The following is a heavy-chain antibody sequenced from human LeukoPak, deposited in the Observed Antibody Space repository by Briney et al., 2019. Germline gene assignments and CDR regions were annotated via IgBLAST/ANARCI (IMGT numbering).Heavy chain of an antibody. Sequence: ASVRVSCKSSGGTFSSYAISWVRQAPGQGLELMGGIIPIFGTANYAQKFQGRVTITTDESTSTDYMELSSPRSEDTAVYYCARDAYYYDSSGYSMGYWGQGTLVTVSS. CDR2: IIPIFGTA. CDR1: GGTFSSYA. J-gene: IGHJ4*02. V-gene: IGHV1-69*05. D-gene: IGHD3-22*01. CDR3: ARDAYYYDSSGYSMGY.